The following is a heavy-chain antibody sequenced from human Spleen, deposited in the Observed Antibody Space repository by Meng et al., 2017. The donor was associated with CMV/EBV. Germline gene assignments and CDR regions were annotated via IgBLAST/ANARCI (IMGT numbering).Heavy chain of an antibody. CDR1: GFTFNTYW. J-gene: IGHJ6*02. V-gene: IGHV3-74*01. Sequence: GESLKISCAASGFTFNTYWMHWVRQAPGKGLVWVSRIHSDGSSTSYADSVKGRFTISRDNAKNSVYLQMNSLRAEDTAVYYCARLDSSSSGSYYYYYGMDVWGQGTTVTVSS. CDR3: ARLDSSSSGSYYYYYGMDV. D-gene: IGHD6-6*01. CDR2: IHSDGSST.